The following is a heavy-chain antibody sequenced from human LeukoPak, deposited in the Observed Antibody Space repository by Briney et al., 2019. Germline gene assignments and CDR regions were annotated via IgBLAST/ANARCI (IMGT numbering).Heavy chain of an antibody. CDR3: ARSEWLAYWFDP. V-gene: IGHV1-69*13. CDR1: GGTVSSYA. J-gene: IGHJ5*02. D-gene: IGHD6-19*01. Sequence: VKVSCKASGGTVSSYAISWVRQAPGQGLEWMGGIIPIFGTANYAQKFQGRVTITADESTSTAYMELSSLRSEDTAVYYCARSEWLAYWFDPWGQGTLVTVSS. CDR2: IIPIFGTA.